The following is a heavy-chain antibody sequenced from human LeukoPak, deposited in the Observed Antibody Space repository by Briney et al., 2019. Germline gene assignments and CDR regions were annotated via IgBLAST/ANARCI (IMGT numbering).Heavy chain of an antibody. CDR3: ARGRGPKLRWSPNWFDP. V-gene: IGHV1-46*01. J-gene: IGHJ5*02. Sequence: ASVKVSCKASGYTFTSYYMHWVRQAPGQGLEWMGIINPSGGSTSYAQKFQGRVTITRNTSISTAYMELSSLRSEDTAVYYCARGRGPKLRWSPNWFDPWGQGTLVTVSS. D-gene: IGHD4-23*01. CDR1: GYTFTSYY. CDR2: INPSGGST.